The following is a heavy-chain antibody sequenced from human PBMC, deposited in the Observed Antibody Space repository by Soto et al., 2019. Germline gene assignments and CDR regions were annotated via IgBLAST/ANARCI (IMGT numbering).Heavy chain of an antibody. CDR2: ISHDGSNQ. D-gene: IGHD5-12*01. J-gene: IGHJ4*02. Sequence: QVQLVESGGGVVQPGRSLRLSCAASGFTFSSCGMHWVRQAPGKGLEWVAVISHDGSNQYYADSVKGRFTISRDNSKNTLCLQMNSLGVEDTALSYCAKGMGRDSGYDLLFHYWGQGTLVTVSS. CDR1: GFTFSSCG. CDR3: AKGMGRDSGYDLLFHY. V-gene: IGHV3-30*18.